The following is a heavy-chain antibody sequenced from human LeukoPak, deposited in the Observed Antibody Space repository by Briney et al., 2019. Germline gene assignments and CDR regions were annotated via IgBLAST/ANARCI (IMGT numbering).Heavy chain of an antibody. V-gene: IGHV1-46*01. CDR3: ARTYYDFWSGYQNNGYYFDY. J-gene: IGHJ4*02. D-gene: IGHD3-3*01. CDR2: INPSGGST. Sequence: ASVKVSCKASGYTFTSYYMHWVRQAPGQGLEWMGIINPSGGSTSYAQKLQGRVTMTRDMSTSTVYMELSSLRSEDTAVYYCARTYYDFWSGYQNNGYYFDYWGQGTLVTVSS. CDR1: GYTFTSYY.